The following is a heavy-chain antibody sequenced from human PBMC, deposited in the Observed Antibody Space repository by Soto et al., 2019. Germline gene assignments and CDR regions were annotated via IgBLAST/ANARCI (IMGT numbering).Heavy chain of an antibody. D-gene: IGHD2-2*02. CDR3: APIVAPSTIGWFDP. Sequence: XPVKVSCMGSGYPLTGYHIQWVRRAPGIGLEWMGWINPNGGVTNYAQNFQGRVTMTRDASISTAYMELNRLRSDDTAVHYCAPIVAPSTIGWFDPCGQRTLVTVSS. CDR2: INPNGGVT. J-gene: IGHJ5*02. V-gene: IGHV1-2*02. CDR1: GYPLTGYH.